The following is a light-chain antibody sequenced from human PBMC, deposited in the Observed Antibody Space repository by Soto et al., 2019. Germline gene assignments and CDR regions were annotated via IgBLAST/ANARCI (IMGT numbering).Light chain of an antibody. Sequence: EIVLTQSPATLSLSPGERATLSCRASQSVSSYLVWYQQKPGQAPRLLIYDASNRATGIPARFSGSGSGTDFTLTISNLEPEDFAIYFCQQLSNWPPYTFGQGTKLEIK. CDR3: QQLSNWPPYT. CDR2: DAS. J-gene: IGKJ2*01. CDR1: QSVSSY. V-gene: IGKV3-11*01.